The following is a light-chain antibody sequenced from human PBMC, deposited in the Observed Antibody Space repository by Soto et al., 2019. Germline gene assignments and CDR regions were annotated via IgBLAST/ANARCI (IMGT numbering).Light chain of an antibody. Sequence: ERVMTQSPATLSVSPGERATLSCRASQSVSIDLAWYQQKPGQAPRLLIYGASTRATGIPARFSGSGSGTEFTLTISSLQSEDCAVYYCQQYNNWPQTFGQGTKVEI. CDR1: QSVSID. V-gene: IGKV3-15*01. CDR2: GAS. J-gene: IGKJ1*01. CDR3: QQYNNWPQT.